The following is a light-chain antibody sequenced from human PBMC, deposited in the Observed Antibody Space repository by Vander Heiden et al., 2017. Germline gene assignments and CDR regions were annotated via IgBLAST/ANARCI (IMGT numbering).Light chain of an antibody. Sequence: DIVMTQSPLSLPVTPGEPASISCRSSQSLLHSNGYNYLDWYLQKPGQSPQLLIYLGSNRASGVPDRFSGSGSGTDFTLKISRVGAEDVGVYYCRQALQTPYTFGQGTKLEIK. CDR2: LGS. J-gene: IGKJ2*01. V-gene: IGKV2-28*01. CDR1: QSLLHSNGYNY. CDR3: RQALQTPYT.